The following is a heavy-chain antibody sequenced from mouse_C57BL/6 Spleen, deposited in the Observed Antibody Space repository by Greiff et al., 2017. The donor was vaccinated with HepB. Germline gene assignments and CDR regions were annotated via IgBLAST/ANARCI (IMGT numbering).Heavy chain of an antibody. CDR1: GFTFSDYY. J-gene: IGHJ4*01. V-gene: IGHV5-12*01. D-gene: IGHD2-3*01. Sequence: EVQVVESGGGLVQPGGSLKLSCAASGFTFSDYYMYWVRQTPEKRLEWVAYISNGGGSTYYPDTVKGRFTISRDNAKNTLYLQMSRLKSEDTAMYYCARRGDGYPLYYYAMDYWGQGTSVTVSS. CDR3: ARRGDGYPLYYYAMDY. CDR2: ISNGGGST.